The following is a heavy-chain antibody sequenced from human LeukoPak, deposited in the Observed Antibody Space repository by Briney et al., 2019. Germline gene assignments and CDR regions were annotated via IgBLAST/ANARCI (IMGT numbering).Heavy chain of an antibody. CDR3: ARDGYSSGWGSLDY. CDR2: ISYDGSNK. CDR1: GFTFSSYA. V-gene: IGHV3-30-3*01. D-gene: IGHD6-19*01. J-gene: IGHJ4*02. Sequence: GGSLRLSCAASGFTFSSYAMHWVRQAPGKGLEWVAVISYDGSNKYYADSVKGRFTISRDNSKNTLYLQMNSLRAEDTAVYYCARDGYSSGWGSLDYWGQGTLVTVSS.